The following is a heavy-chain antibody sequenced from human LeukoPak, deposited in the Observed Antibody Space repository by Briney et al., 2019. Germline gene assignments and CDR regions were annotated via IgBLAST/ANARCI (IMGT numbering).Heavy chain of an antibody. D-gene: IGHD3-22*01. V-gene: IGHV4-39*07. CDR3: ARSWIVVATDAFDI. CDR1: GDSISSTSYY. CDR2: IYYSGST. Sequence: SETLSLTCTVSGDSISSTSYYWGWIRQPPGKGLEWIGSIYYSGSTYYNPSLKSRVTISVDTSKNQFSLKLSSVTAADTAVYYCARSWIVVATDAFDIWGQGTMVTVSS. J-gene: IGHJ3*02.